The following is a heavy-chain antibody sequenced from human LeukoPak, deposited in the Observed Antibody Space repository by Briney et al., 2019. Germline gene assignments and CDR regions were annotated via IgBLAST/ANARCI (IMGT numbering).Heavy chain of an antibody. V-gene: IGHV1-69*04. J-gene: IGHJ3*02. CDR2: IIPILGIA. Sequence: SVKVSCKASGGTFSSYSISWVRQAPGQGLEWMGRIIPILGIANYAQKFQGRVTITADKSTSTAYMELSSLRSEDTAVYYCARDSYSSSAGFDAFDIWGQGTMVTVSS. CDR1: GGTFSSYS. D-gene: IGHD6-6*01. CDR3: ARDSYSSSAGFDAFDI.